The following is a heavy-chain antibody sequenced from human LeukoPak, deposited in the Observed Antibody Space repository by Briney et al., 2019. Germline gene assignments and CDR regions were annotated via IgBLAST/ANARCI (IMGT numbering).Heavy chain of an antibody. CDR2: ITISGKTA. D-gene: IGHD1-26*01. Sequence: GGSLRLSCLASGFTFSNYAMSWVRQAPGKGLEWVSGITISGKTAYYADSVKGRFTISRDNFKNTLYLQMNSLRADDTAVYYCAKALRILGATSLGYWGQGTLVTVSS. J-gene: IGHJ4*02. CDR3: AKALRILGATSLGY. V-gene: IGHV3-23*01. CDR1: GFTFSNYA.